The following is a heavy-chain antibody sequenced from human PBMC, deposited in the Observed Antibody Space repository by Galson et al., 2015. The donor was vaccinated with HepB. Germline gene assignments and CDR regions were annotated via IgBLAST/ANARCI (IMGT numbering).Heavy chain of an antibody. V-gene: IGHV1-18*01. CDR1: GYTFTNYG. J-gene: IGHJ4*02. CDR3: ARGGGAYSGYQVIDY. D-gene: IGHD5-12*01. CDR2: ISAYDGKT. Sequence: SVKVSCKASGYTFTNYGISWVRQAPGQGLEWMGRISAYDGKTNYAQNLQGRVTMTTDTSTNTDYMELRSLRSDDTAVYYCARGGGAYSGYQVIDYWGQGTLVTVSS.